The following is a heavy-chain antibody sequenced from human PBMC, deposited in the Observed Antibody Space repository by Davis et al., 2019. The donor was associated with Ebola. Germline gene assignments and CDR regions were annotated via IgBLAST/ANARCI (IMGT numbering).Heavy chain of an antibody. Sequence: SVKVSCKASGGSFSSYAISWVRQAPGQGLEWMGGIIPIFGTANYAQKFQGRVTITADESTSTAYMELSSLRSEDTAVYYCASNRMGVNTPFDYWGQGTLVTVSS. CDR1: GGSFSSYA. CDR2: IIPIFGTA. CDR3: ASNRMGVNTPFDY. D-gene: IGHD1-14*01. V-gene: IGHV1-69*13. J-gene: IGHJ4*02.